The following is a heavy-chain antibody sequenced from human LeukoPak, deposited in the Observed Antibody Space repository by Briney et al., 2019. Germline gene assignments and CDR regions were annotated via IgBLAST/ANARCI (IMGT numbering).Heavy chain of an antibody. CDR1: GFTFSSYA. J-gene: IGHJ5*02. CDR3: ARDEEDCSGGSCYPWT. D-gene: IGHD2-15*01. CDR2: ISGSGGST. Sequence: GGSLRLSCAASGFTFSSYAMSWVRQAPGKGLEWVSAISGSGGSTYYADSVKGRFTISRDNSKNTLYLQMNSLRAEDTAVYYCARDEEDCSGGSCYPWTWGQGTLVTVSS. V-gene: IGHV3-23*01.